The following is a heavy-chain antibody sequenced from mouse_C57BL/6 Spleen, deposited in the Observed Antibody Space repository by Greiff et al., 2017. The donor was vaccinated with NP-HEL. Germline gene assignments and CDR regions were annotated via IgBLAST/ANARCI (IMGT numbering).Heavy chain of an antibody. CDR1: GYAFSSYW. CDR2: IYPGDGDT. J-gene: IGHJ4*01. V-gene: IGHV1-80*01. D-gene: IGHD6-2*01. CDR3: ARVSGIYYAMDY. Sequence: VQLQQSGAELVKPGASVKISCKASGYAFSSYWMNWVKQRPGKGLEWIGQIYPGDGDTNYNGKFKGKATLTADKSSSTAYMQLSSLTSEDSAVYFCARVSGIYYAMDYWGQGTSVTVSS.